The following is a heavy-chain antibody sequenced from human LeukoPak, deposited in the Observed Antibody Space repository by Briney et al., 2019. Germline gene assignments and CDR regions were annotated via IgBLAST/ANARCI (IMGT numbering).Heavy chain of an antibody. D-gene: IGHD2-15*01. Sequence: AGGSLRLSCAASGFTVSSNYMSWVRQAPGKGLEWVSVIYSVGSTYYADSVKGRLTISRDNSKNTLYLQMNSLRAEDTAVYYCAREGVYCSGGSCYSDHNWFDHWGQGTLVTVSS. CDR1: GFTVSSNY. J-gene: IGHJ5*02. CDR3: AREGVYCSGGSCYSDHNWFDH. V-gene: IGHV3-53*01. CDR2: IYSVGST.